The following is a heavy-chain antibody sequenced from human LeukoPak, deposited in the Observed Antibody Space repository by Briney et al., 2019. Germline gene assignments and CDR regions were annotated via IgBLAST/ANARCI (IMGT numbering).Heavy chain of an antibody. CDR3: ARGRQFPDAFDI. CDR1: GYTFTSYD. D-gene: IGHD5-24*01. CDR2: MNPNSGNT. Sequence: ASVKVSCKAPGYTFTSYDINWVRQATGQGLEWMGWMNPNSGNTGYAQKFQGRVTITRNTSISTAYMELSSLRSEDTAVYYCARGRQFPDAFDIWGQGTMVTVSS. V-gene: IGHV1-8*03. J-gene: IGHJ3*02.